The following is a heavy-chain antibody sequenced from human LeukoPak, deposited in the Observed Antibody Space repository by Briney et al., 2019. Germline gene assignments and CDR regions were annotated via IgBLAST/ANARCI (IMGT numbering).Heavy chain of an antibody. V-gene: IGHV3-23*01. Sequence: PGRSLRLSCAASGITFSSYGMSWVRQAPGKRLEWVSRISSTGGTTYYADSVKGRFTISRDNSKNTLYLQMNSLRAEDTAIYYCAKNGDRGAYCTGGTCYPYFYYYMDVWGKGTTVTI. CDR2: ISSTGGTT. CDR1: GITFSSYG. CDR3: AKNGDRGAYCTGGTCYPYFYYYMDV. D-gene: IGHD2-15*01. J-gene: IGHJ6*03.